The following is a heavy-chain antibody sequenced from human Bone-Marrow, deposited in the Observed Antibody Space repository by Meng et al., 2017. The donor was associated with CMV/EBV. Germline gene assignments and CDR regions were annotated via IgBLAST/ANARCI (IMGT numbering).Heavy chain of an antibody. Sequence: GESPKIPRTVSGLPVRHNYMTWVRQAPGKGLEWISSFYVDGSIYYADSVKGRFTISRDTSKNTLYLQMNSLRSEDTAVYYCARGQDRGYCNGDRCYRSRASDIWGQGTMVTVSS. D-gene: IGHD2-15*01. CDR1: GLPVRHNY. CDR3: ARGQDRGYCNGDRCYRSRASDI. J-gene: IGHJ3*02. V-gene: IGHV3-66*02. CDR2: FYVDGSI.